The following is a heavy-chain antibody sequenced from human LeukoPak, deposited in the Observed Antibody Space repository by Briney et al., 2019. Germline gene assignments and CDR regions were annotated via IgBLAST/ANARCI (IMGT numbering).Heavy chain of an antibody. CDR3: ASGNTYDSSGYYFH. Sequence: PSETLSLTCTVSGGSISSYYWGWIRQPPGKGLEWIGSIYYSGSTYYNPSLKSRVTISVDTSKNQFSLKLSSVTAADTAVYYCASGNTYDSSGYYFHWGQGTLVTVSS. D-gene: IGHD3-22*01. J-gene: IGHJ4*02. V-gene: IGHV4-39*01. CDR1: GGSISSYY. CDR2: IYYSGST.